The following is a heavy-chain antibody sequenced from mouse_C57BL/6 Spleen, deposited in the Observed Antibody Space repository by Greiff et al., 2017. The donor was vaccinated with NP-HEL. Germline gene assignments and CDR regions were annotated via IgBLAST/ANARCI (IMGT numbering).Heavy chain of an antibody. CDR2: IDPSDSET. CDR3: ARSDYGSSLNV. CDR1: GYTFTSYW. Sequence: VQLQQPGAELVRPGSSVKLSCKASGYTFTSYWMHWVKQRPIQGLEWIGNIDPSDSETHYNQKFKDKATLTVDKSSSTAYMQLSSLTSEDSAVYYCARSDYGSSLNVWGTGTTVTVSS. D-gene: IGHD1-1*01. J-gene: IGHJ1*03. V-gene: IGHV1-52*01.